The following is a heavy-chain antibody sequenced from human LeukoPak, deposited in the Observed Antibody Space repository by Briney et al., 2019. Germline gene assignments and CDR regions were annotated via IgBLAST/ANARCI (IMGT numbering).Heavy chain of an antibody. Sequence: GGSLRLSCAASGFTFSTYSMNWVRQAPGKGLEWVSYISSSGNTIYHADSVKGRFTISRDNSKNTMYLQMNSLRTEDTAVYYCAKDRNPFAIAAVGQYFDYWGQGTLVTVSS. CDR1: GFTFSTYS. CDR3: AKDRNPFAIAAVGQYFDY. V-gene: IGHV3-48*01. D-gene: IGHD6-13*01. CDR2: ISSSGNTI. J-gene: IGHJ4*02.